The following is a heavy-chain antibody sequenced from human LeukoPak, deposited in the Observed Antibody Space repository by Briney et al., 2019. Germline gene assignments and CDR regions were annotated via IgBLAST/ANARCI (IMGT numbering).Heavy chain of an antibody. CDR2: IIPIFGTA. V-gene: IGHV1-69*13. Sequence: SVKVSCKASGGTFTSYAISWVRQAPGQGLEWMGGIIPIFGTANYAQKFQGRVTITADESTSTAYMELSSLRSEDTAVYYCASSTPKWELLSSPFDYWGQGTLVTVSS. D-gene: IGHD1-26*01. J-gene: IGHJ4*02. CDR1: GGTFTSYA. CDR3: ASSTPKWELLSSPFDY.